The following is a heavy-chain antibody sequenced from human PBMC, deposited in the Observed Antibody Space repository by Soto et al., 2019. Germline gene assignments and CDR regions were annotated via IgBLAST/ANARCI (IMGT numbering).Heavy chain of an antibody. J-gene: IGHJ3*02. Sequence: PGGSLRLSCAASGFTFSSYSMNWVRQAPGKGLEWVSSISSSSSYIYYADSVKGRFTISRDNAKNSLYLQMNSLRAEDTAVYYWARDRPPIITGTTVRAFDIWGQGTMVTVSS. D-gene: IGHD1-7*01. CDR3: ARDRPPIITGTTVRAFDI. CDR2: ISSSSSYI. CDR1: GFTFSSYS. V-gene: IGHV3-21*01.